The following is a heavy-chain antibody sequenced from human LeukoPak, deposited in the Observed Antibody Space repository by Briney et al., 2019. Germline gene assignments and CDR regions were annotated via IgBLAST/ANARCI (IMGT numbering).Heavy chain of an antibody. J-gene: IGHJ4*02. CDR2: ISSGGGTT. D-gene: IGHD3-16*02. V-gene: IGHV3-23*01. Sequence: GGSLRLSCAASGFTFSSYAMSWLRQAPGKGLEWVSGISSGGGTTYYADSVRGRFTISRDNSKHTLYLQMNSLRAEDTALYYCAKDRNSGYVWGSYPPDLYSDYWGQGTLVTVSS. CDR3: AKDRNSGYVWGSYPPDLYSDY. CDR1: GFTFSSYA.